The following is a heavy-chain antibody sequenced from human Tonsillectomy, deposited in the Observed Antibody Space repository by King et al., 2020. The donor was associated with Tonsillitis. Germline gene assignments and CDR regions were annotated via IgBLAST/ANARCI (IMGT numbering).Heavy chain of an antibody. CDR1: GFSVSGNY. CDR2: IYSGGST. D-gene: IGHD3-22*01. J-gene: IGHJ5*02. V-gene: IGHV3-53*01. Sequence: VQLVESGGGLIRPGGSLRLSCAASGFSVSGNYMSWVRQAPGKGLEWVSVIYSGGSTYYADSVKGRFTISRDNSKNTLYLHMDSLRVEDTAVYYCARDGTNDSSGYYYEGWFDLWGQGTLVIVSS. CDR3: ARDGTNDSSGYYYEGWFDL.